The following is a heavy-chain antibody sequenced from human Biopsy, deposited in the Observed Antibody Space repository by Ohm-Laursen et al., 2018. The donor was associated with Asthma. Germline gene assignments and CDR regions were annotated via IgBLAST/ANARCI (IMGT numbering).Heavy chain of an antibody. V-gene: IGHV3-30*03. D-gene: IGHD1-7*01. CDR2: ISYDGNHK. CDR3: ARDPLGISGTIYWYDW. CDR1: GFMFRSFG. Sequence: SLRLSCAASGFMFRSFGMHWVRQAPGKGLEWVAVISYDGNHKFYEDSVKGRFTISRDNSKNTLYLQMNSLTPDDTAVYFCARDPLGISGTIYWYDWWGQGTLVTVSS. J-gene: IGHJ4*02.